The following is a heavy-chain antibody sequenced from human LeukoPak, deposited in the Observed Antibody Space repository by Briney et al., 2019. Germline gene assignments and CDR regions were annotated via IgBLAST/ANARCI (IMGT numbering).Heavy chain of an antibody. D-gene: IGHD5-18*01. J-gene: IGHJ4*02. CDR1: GFTFSSYA. Sequence: GGSLRLSCAASGFTFSSYAMSWVRQAPGKGLEWVSVISGSGGSTYYADSVKGRFTISRDNSKNTLYLQMNSLRAEDTAVYYCAKDPIENVDTAMVTSVYWGQGTLVTVSS. CDR2: ISGSGGST. V-gene: IGHV3-23*01. CDR3: AKDPIENVDTAMVTSVY.